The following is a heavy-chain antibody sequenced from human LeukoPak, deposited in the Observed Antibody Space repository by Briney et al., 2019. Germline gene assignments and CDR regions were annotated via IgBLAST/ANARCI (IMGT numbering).Heavy chain of an antibody. V-gene: IGHV4-59*01. Sequence: SETLSLTCTVSGGSISSYYWSWIRQPPGKGLEWIGYIYYSGSTNYNPSLKSRVTISVDTSKNQFSLKLSSVTAADTAVYYCASADSSGYASFDYWGQGTLATVSS. CDR2: IYYSGST. CDR3: ASADSSGYASFDY. CDR1: GGSISSYY. J-gene: IGHJ4*02. D-gene: IGHD3-22*01.